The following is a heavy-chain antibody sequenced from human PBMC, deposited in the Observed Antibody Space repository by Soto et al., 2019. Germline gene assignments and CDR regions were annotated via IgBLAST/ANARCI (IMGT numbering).Heavy chain of an antibody. V-gene: IGHV1-69*06. CDR1: GGTFSSYA. D-gene: IGHD3-9*01. J-gene: IGHJ4*02. Sequence: SVKVSCKASGGTFSSYAISWVRQAPGQGLDWMGGIIPIFGTANYAQKFQGRVTITADKSTSTAYMELSSLRSEDTAVYYCASGGNYDILTGYYILFDYWGQGTLVTVSS. CDR2: IIPIFGTA. CDR3: ASGGNYDILTGYYILFDY.